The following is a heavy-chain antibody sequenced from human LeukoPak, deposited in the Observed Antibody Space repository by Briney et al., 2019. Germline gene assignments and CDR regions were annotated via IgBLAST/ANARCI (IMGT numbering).Heavy chain of an antibody. Sequence: GASVKVSCKASGYTFNSHGITWVRQAPGQGLEWMGWISAYIGNTNYAQKLQGRVTMTTDTSTSTAYMELRSLRSDDTAVYYCARDWWTIAADYNWFDPWGQGTLVTVSS. CDR1: GYTFNSHG. CDR3: ARDWWTIAADYNWFDP. V-gene: IGHV1-18*01. J-gene: IGHJ5*02. CDR2: ISAYIGNT. D-gene: IGHD6-13*01.